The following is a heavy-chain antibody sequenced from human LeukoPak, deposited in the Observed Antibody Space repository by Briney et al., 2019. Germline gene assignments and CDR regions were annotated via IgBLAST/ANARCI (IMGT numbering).Heavy chain of an antibody. Sequence: GGSLRLSCSASGFRFSDYDMGWIRQTSRKGLEWVSYTGTNGVALFYEDSVRGRFTISRDNAKNTLFLQMTGLRVEDTAMYYCTRPDWATGSYDEFWGQGTRVTVSS. J-gene: IGHJ4*02. CDR2: TGTNGVAL. CDR3: TRPDWATGSYDEF. CDR1: GFRFSDYD. V-gene: IGHV3-11*04. D-gene: IGHD1-26*01.